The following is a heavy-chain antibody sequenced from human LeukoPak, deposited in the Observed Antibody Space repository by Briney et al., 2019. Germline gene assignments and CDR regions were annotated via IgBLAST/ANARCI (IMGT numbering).Heavy chain of an antibody. Sequence: ASETLSLTCTVSGGSISSYYWSWIRQPPGKGLECIGYIYYSGSTNYNPSLKSRVTISVDTSKNQFSLKLRSVTAADTAVYFCAREASRAGTYYFDYWGQGTLLTVSS. CDR2: IYYSGST. D-gene: IGHD3-10*01. V-gene: IGHV4-59*01. CDR1: GGSISSYY. CDR3: AREASRAGTYYFDY. J-gene: IGHJ4*02.